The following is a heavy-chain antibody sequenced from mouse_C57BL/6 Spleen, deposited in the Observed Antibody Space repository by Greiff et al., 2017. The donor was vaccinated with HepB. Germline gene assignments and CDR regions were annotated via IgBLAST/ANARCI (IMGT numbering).Heavy chain of an antibody. CDR1: GYTFTSYW. J-gene: IGHJ2*01. CDR3: ARWEITTVVARAYYFDY. Sequence: VQLQQPGAELVKPGASVKLSCKASGYTFTSYWMHWVKQRPGRGLEWIGRIDPNSGGTKYNEKFKSKATLTVDKPSSTAYMQLSSLTSEDSAVYYCARWEITTVVARAYYFDYWGQGTTLTVSS. D-gene: IGHD1-1*01. CDR2: IDPNSGGT. V-gene: IGHV1-72*01.